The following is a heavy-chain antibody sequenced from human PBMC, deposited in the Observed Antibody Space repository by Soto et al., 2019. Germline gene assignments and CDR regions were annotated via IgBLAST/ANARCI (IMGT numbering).Heavy chain of an antibody. Sequence: EVQLVDSGGGLVQPGGSLRLSCAASGFIFSNYVMSWVRQAPGKGLEWVSSISDSGGNSYYADSVKGRFTSSRDNSKNTLYLQMNSLRAEDTAIYYCAKRPRALLTFDYWGQGTLVTVSS. D-gene: IGHD1-26*01. CDR1: GFIFSNYV. J-gene: IGHJ4*02. CDR3: AKRPRALLTFDY. V-gene: IGHV3-23*04. CDR2: ISDSGGNS.